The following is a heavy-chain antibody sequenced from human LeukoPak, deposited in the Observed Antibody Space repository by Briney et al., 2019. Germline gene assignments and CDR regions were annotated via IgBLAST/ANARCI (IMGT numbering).Heavy chain of an antibody. CDR1: GGSISSYY. V-gene: IGHV4-59*01. Sequence: SETLSLTCTVSGGSISSYYWSWVRQPPGKGLEWIGYIYYSGSTNYNPSLKSRVTISVDMSKNQFSLKLSSVTAADTAVYYCARASRAYAFDIWGQGTMVTVSS. J-gene: IGHJ3*02. CDR2: IYYSGST. CDR3: ARASRAYAFDI. D-gene: IGHD6-6*01.